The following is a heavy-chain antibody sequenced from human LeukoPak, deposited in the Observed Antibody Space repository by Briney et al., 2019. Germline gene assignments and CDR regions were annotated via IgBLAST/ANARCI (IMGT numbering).Heavy chain of an antibody. CDR2: IWYDGSNK. J-gene: IGHJ4*02. CDR1: GFTFSSYG. D-gene: IGHD1-26*01. V-gene: IGHV3-33*01. Sequence: GGSLRLSCAASGFTFSSYGMHWVRQAPGKGLEWVAVIWYDGSNKYYADSVKGRFTISRDNSKNTLYLQMNSLRAEDTAVYYCARDRGSGESYFDYWGQGTLVTVSS. CDR3: ARDRGSGESYFDY.